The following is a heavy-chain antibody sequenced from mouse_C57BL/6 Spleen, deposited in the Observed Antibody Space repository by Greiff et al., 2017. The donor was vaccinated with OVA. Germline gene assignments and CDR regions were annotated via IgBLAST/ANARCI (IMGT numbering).Heavy chain of an antibody. CDR1: GYTFTSYT. D-gene: IGHD1-1*01. Sequence: VKLVESGAELARPGASVEMSCKASGYTFTSYTMHWVKQRPGQGLEWIGYINPSSGYTKYNQKFKDKATLTADKSSSTAYMQLSSLTSEDSAVYYCACSYYGSSYFDYWGQGTTLTVSS. CDR3: ACSYYGSSYFDY. CDR2: INPSSGYT. V-gene: IGHV1-4*01. J-gene: IGHJ2*01.